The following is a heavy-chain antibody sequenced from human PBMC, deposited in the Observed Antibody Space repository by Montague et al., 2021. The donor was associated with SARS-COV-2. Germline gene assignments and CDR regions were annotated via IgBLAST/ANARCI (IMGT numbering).Heavy chain of an antibody. CDR1: GDSVSSHSAT. D-gene: IGHD1-1*01. V-gene: IGHV6-1*01. J-gene: IGHJ6*02. CDR3: TSGREGNYNVMDV. CDR2: PYYRTKWYN. Sequence: CAISGDSVSSHSATWNWLRQSPSRDLEWLGRPYYRTKWYNDYAVXVRGRVTINPDTSKNQFSLQLNSVTPEDTAIYYCTSGREGNYNVMDVWGQGTTVTVSS.